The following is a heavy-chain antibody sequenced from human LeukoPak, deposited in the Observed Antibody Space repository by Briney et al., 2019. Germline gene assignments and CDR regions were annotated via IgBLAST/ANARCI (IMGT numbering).Heavy chain of an antibody. Sequence: SVKVSCKASGGTFSSYAISRVRQAPGQGLEWMGGIIPIFGTANYAQKFQGRVTITADESTSTAYMELSSLRSEDTAVYYCATLTMVRGVIVPMYYFDYWGQGTLVTVSS. V-gene: IGHV1-69*13. CDR3: ATLTMVRGVIVPMYYFDY. J-gene: IGHJ4*02. D-gene: IGHD3-10*01. CDR1: GGTFSSYA. CDR2: IIPIFGTA.